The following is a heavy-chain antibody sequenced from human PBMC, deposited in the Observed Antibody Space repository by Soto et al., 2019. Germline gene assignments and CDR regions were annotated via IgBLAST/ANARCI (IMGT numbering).Heavy chain of an antibody. CDR3: VRDHNWGFDY. Sequence: LVKVPYKASGGTFSSYTISWGRQAPGQGLEWMGRIIPILGIANYAQKFQGRVTITADESTSTAYMELNSLRVEDTALYYCVRDHNWGFDYWAPGTLVTVSS. J-gene: IGHJ4*02. D-gene: IGHD7-27*01. V-gene: IGHV1-69*04. CDR2: IIPILGIA. CDR1: GGTFSSYT.